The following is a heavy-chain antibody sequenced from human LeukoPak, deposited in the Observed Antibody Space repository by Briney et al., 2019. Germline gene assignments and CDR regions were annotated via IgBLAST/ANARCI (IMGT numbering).Heavy chain of an antibody. CDR1: GFTFDDYA. D-gene: IGHD5-18*01. CDR3: AKVSRGCSYGSIDY. V-gene: IGHV3-9*01. J-gene: IGHJ4*02. CDR2: ISWNSGSI. Sequence: QPGGSLRLSCAASGFTFDDYAMHWVRQAPGKGLEWVSGISWNSGSIGYADSVKGRFTISRDNAKNSLYLQMNSLRAEDTALYYCAKVSRGCSYGSIDYWGQGTLVTVSS.